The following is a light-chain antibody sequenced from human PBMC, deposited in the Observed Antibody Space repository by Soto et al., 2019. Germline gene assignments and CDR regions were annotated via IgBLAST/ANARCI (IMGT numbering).Light chain of an antibody. V-gene: IGKV3-11*01. J-gene: IGKJ1*01. CDR1: QSVSSY. Sequence: EIVLTQSPATLSLSPGERATLSCRASQSVSSYLAWYQQKPGQAPRLLIYDASNRATVIPARFSGSGSGTDFTLTISSLEPEDFAVYYCQQRSNWPRGTFGQGTKVEIK. CDR2: DAS. CDR3: QQRSNWPRGT.